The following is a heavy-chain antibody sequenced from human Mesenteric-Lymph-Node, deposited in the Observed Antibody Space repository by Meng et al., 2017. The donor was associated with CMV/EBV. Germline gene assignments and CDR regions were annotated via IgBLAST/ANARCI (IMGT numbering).Heavy chain of an antibody. J-gene: IGHJ6*02. CDR1: GFTFRRYS. CDR3: AGYSYGGFYGMDV. CDR2: IDTTSTYI. Sequence: GGSLRLSCAASGFTFRRYSMNWARQAPGKGPEWVSSIDTTSTYIYYADSVKGRFTISRDNSRNTFHLQMNSLRVEDTAVYYCAGYSYGGFYGMDVWGQGTTVTVSS. V-gene: IGHV3-21*06. D-gene: IGHD5-18*01.